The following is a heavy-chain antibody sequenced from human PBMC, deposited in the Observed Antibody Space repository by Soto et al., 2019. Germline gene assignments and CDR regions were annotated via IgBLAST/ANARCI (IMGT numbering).Heavy chain of an antibody. CDR1: GVSVSSSYY. J-gene: IGHJ4*01. V-gene: IGHV4-61*01. D-gene: IGHD3-16*01. CDR3: ARVEALTRYLGYFDY. CDR2: IYYSGST. Sequence: LSLTCTVSGVSVSSSYYWSWIRQPPGKGLEWIGYIYYSGSTNYNPSLKSRVTISVDTSKNQFSLKLSSVTAADTAVYYCARVEALTRYLGYFDYWGHGIRGTVSS.